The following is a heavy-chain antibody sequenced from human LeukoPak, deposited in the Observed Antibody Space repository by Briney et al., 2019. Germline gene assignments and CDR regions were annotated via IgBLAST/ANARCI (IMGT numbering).Heavy chain of an antibody. V-gene: IGHV3-33*03. CDR1: GFTFSHFG. D-gene: IGHD4-11*01. J-gene: IGHJ4*02. CDR2: IWRDETNQ. Sequence: GGSLRLSCAAAGFTFSHFGMDWVRQAAGKGMEWVAVIWRDETNQYYGDSVKGRFKISREKVKKTVYFQLDSLRAEDTAVYYCAKDAQRGFDYSNSLEHWGQGSLVTVSS. CDR3: AKDAQRGFDYSNSLEH.